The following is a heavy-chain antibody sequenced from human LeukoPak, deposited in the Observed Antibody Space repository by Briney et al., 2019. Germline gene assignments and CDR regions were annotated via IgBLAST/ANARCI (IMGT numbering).Heavy chain of an antibody. J-gene: IGHJ5*02. CDR1: GFTFSSYA. V-gene: IGHV3-23*01. CDR3: GKKVADP. CDR2: ISGSGGTT. Sequence: PGGSLRLSCAASGFTFSSYAMGWVRQAPGKGLEWASTISGSGGTTYYADSVKGRFTISRDNSKNTLYLQMNSLRAEDTAVYYCGKKVADPWGQGTLVTVSS.